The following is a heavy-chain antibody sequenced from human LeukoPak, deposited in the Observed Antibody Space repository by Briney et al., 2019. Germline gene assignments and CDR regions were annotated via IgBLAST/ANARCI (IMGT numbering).Heavy chain of an antibody. CDR1: GDSVSSSSAA. V-gene: IGHV6-1*01. J-gene: IGHJ6*02. CDR2: TYYRSKWFN. CDR3: ARGGPGMDV. Sequence: SQTLSLTCAISGDSVSSSSAAWSWIRQSPSRGLEWLGRTYYRSKWFNDYPVSVKSRITINPDTSKNQFSLQLNSVTPEDTAVYYCARGGPGMDVWGQGTTVTVSS.